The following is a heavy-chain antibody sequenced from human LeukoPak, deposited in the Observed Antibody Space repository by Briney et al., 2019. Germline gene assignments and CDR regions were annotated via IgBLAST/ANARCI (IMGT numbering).Heavy chain of an antibody. Sequence: GASVKVSCKASGYTFTGYYMHWVRQAPGQGLEWMGWINPNSGGTNYAQKFQGRVTMTRDTSISTAYMEVRSLRSDDTAVYYCARAYYGGNRPTDYWGQGTLVTVSS. D-gene: IGHD4-23*01. J-gene: IGHJ4*02. CDR1: GYTFTGYY. CDR2: INPNSGGT. V-gene: IGHV1-2*02. CDR3: ARAYYGGNRPTDY.